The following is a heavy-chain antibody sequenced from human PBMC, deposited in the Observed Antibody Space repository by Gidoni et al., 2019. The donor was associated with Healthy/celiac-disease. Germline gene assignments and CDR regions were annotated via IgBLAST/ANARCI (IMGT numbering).Heavy chain of an antibody. J-gene: IGHJ4*02. D-gene: IGHD4-17*01. CDR3: ARDWPPYGDYEGNGFDY. CDR1: GFTFTSYS. CDR2: ISSSSSTI. Sequence: EVQLVASGGGLVQPGGSLRLSCAASGFTFTSYSMNWVRQAPGKGLEWVSYISSSSSTIYYADSVKGRFTISRDNAKNSLYLQMNSLRAEDTDVYYCARDWPPYGDYEGNGFDYWGQGTLVTVSS. V-gene: IGHV3-48*01.